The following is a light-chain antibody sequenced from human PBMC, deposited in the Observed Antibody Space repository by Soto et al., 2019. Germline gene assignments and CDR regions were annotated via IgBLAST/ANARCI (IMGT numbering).Light chain of an antibody. CDR2: AAS. J-gene: IGKJ5*01. CDR3: QHIYSIPIT. Sequence: IRMTQSPSSLSASVGDRVTITCRASQNIISHLNWYQQKAGKPPKLLIFAASSLQSGVPSRFSGSGSGTHFTLTISNLQPEDFATYYCQHIYSIPITFGQGTRLEIK. CDR1: QNIISH. V-gene: IGKV1-39*01.